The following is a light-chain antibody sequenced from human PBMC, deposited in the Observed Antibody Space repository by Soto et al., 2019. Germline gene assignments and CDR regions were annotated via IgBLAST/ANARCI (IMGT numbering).Light chain of an antibody. CDR3: QQYSSSPWT. Sequence: EIVLTQSPGTLSLSPGERATLSCRASQSVSSSYLAWYQQKPGQAPRLVIYSASSRATGIPDRFSGSESGTDFTLTISRLEPEDFAVYYCQQYSSSPWTFGQGTKVEFK. CDR1: QSVSSSY. J-gene: IGKJ1*01. V-gene: IGKV3-20*01. CDR2: SAS.